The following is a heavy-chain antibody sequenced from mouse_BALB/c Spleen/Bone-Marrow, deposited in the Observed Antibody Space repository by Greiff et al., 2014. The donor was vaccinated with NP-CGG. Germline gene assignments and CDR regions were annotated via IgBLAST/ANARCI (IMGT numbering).Heavy chain of an antibody. V-gene: IGHV2-6-4*01. CDR1: GFSLSRYN. CDR2: IWNGGST. D-gene: IGHD1-1*01. CDR3: ARKYYGIPYYFDY. J-gene: IGHJ2*01. Sequence: VQVVESGPGLVAPSQSLSITCTVSGFSLSRYNVHWVRQPPGKGLEWLGMIWNGGSTDYNSALKSRLSISKDNSKSQVFLKMNSLQTDDTAMYYCARKYYGIPYYFDYWGQGTTLTVSS.